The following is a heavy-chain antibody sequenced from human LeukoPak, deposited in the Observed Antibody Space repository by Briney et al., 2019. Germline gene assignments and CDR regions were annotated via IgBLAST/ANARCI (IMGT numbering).Heavy chain of an antibody. CDR3: ARDGEIFVKNYDISMAAYYFDY. CDR2: IYTSGST. D-gene: IGHD3-9*01. J-gene: IGHJ4*02. CDR1: GGSISSYY. V-gene: IGHV4-4*07. Sequence: SETLSLTCTVSGGSISSYYWSWIRQPAGKGLEWIGRIYTSGSTNYNPSLKSRVTMSVDTSKNQFSLKLSSVTAADTAVYYCARDGEIFVKNYDISMAAYYFDYWGQGTLVTVSS.